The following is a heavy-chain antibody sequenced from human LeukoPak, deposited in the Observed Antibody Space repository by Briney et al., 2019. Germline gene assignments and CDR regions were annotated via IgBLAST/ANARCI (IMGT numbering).Heavy chain of an antibody. V-gene: IGHV4-34*01. Sequence: ETLSLTCAVYGGSFSGYYWSWIRQPPGKGLEWIGEINHSGSTNYNPSLKSRVTISVDTSKNQFSLKLSSVTAADTAVYYCARAGTTKLFDYWGQGTLVTVSS. CDR3: ARAGTTKLFDY. CDR2: INHSGST. J-gene: IGHJ4*02. CDR1: GGSFSGYY. D-gene: IGHD1-7*01.